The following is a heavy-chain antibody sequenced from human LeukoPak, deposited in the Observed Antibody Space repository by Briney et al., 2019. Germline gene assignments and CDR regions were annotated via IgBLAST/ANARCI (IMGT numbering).Heavy chain of an antibody. D-gene: IGHD3-16*01. J-gene: IGHJ3*02. CDR1: GFTFSSYA. V-gene: IGHV3-23*01. Sequence: GGSPRLSCAASGFTFSSYATSWVRQAPGKGLEWVSAISGSGGSTYYADSVKGRFTLSRDNSKNTLCLQMNSLRAEDTAVYYCAKGGRSGDAFDIWGQGTMVTVSS. CDR2: ISGSGGST. CDR3: AKGGRSGDAFDI.